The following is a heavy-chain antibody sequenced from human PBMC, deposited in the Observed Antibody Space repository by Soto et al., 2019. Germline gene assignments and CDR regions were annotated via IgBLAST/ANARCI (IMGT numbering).Heavy chain of an antibody. CDR3: ARDFHYYDSSGYFLDY. J-gene: IGHJ4*02. D-gene: IGHD3-22*01. Sequence: GASVKVSCKASGYTFTSYAMHWVRQAPGQRLEWMGWINAGNGNTKYSQKFQGRVTITRDTSASTAYMELSSLRSEDTAVYYCARDFHYYDSSGYFLDYWGQGTLVTVSS. CDR2: INAGNGNT. V-gene: IGHV1-3*01. CDR1: GYTFTSYA.